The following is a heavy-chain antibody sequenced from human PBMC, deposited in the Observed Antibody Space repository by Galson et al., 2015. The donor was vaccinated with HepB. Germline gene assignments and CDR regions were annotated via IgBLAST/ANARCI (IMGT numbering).Heavy chain of an antibody. D-gene: IGHD2-15*01. CDR2: ISSSGSTI. J-gene: IGHJ4*02. V-gene: IGHV3-48*03. Sequence: SLRLSCAASGFTFSSYEMNWVRQAPGKGLEWVSYISSSGSTIYYADSVKGRFTISRDNAKNSLYLQMNSLRAEDTAVYYCAAEPAVGYCSGGSCKGYFDYWGQGTLVTVSS. CDR1: GFTFSSYE. CDR3: AAEPAVGYCSGGSCKGYFDY.